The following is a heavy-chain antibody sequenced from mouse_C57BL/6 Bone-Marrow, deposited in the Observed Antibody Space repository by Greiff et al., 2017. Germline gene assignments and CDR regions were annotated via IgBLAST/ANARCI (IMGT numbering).Heavy chain of an antibody. J-gene: IGHJ3*01. Sequence: EVKLMASGGGLVQPGGSMKLSCVASGFTFSNYWMNWVRQSPEKGLEWVAQIRLKSDNYATHYAKSVKGRFTISRDDSKSSVYLQMHDLRAEDTGIYCCTADPSLFAYWGQGTLVTVSA. CDR2: IRLKSDNYAT. CDR3: TADPSLFAY. CDR1: GFTFSNYW. V-gene: IGHV6-3*01.